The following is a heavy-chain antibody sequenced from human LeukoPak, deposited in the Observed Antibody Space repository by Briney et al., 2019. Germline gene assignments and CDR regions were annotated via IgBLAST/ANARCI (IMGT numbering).Heavy chain of an antibody. CDR2: TSSSSSYI. D-gene: IGHD3-10*01. CDR1: GFTFSSYS. J-gene: IGHJ6*02. CDR3: ARGDPQTLDYYGSGSYYWGPYYYYGMDV. Sequence: GGSLRLSCAASGFTFSSYSMNWVRQAPGKGLEWVSSTSSSSSYIYYADSVQGRFTISRDNAKNSLYLQMNSLRAEDTAVYYCARGDPQTLDYYGSGSYYWGPYYYYGMDVWGQGTTVTVSS. V-gene: IGHV3-21*01.